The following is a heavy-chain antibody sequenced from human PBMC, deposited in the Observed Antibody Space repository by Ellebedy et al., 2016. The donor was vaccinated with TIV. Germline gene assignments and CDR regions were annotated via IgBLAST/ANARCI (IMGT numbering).Heavy chain of an antibody. CDR3: ARDSYSSGYFSWFDP. CDR1: GFTLSRFW. Sequence: PGGSLRLSCAASGFTLSRFWMSWVRQAPGKGLEWVANINQDGSEENYVDSVKGRFTIYRDNVKSSLYLQMNSLRADDTAVYYCARDSYSSGYFSWFDPWGQGTLVTVSS. CDR2: INQDGSEE. D-gene: IGHD3-22*01. V-gene: IGHV3-7*03. J-gene: IGHJ5*02.